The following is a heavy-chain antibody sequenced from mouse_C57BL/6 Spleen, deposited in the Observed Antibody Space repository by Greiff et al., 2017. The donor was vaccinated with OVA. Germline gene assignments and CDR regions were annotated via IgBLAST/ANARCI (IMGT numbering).Heavy chain of an antibody. V-gene: IGHV1-64*01. CDR1: GYPFTSYW. CDR3: ARWVGLGYCDY. CDR2: IHPNSGST. Sequence: QVQLQQPGAELVKPGASVKLSCKASGYPFTSYWMHWVKQRPGQGLEWIGMIHPNSGSTNYNEKFKSKATLTVDKSSSTAYMQLSSLTSEDSAVYYCARWVGLGYCDYWGQGTTLTVSS. J-gene: IGHJ2*01. D-gene: IGHD1-1*02.